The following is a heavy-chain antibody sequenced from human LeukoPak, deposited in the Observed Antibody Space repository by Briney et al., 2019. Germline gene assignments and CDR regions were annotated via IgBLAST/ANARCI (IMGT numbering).Heavy chain of an antibody. CDR3: ARVEVSVGSSWHNEEY. CDR1: GYTFTSYY. J-gene: IGHJ4*02. D-gene: IGHD6-13*01. CDR2: INPNSGGT. Sequence: ASVKVSCKASGYTFTSYYMHWVRQAPGQGLEWMGIINPNSGGTNYAQKFQGRVTMTRDTSISTAYMELSRLRSDDTAVYYCARVEVSVGSSWHNEEYWGQGTLVTVSS. V-gene: IGHV1-2*02.